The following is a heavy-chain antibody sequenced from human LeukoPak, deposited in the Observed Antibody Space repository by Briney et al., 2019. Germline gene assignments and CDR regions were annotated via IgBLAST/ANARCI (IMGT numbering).Heavy chain of an antibody. D-gene: IGHD2-8*01. CDR2: ISGSGGST. V-gene: IGHV3-23*01. J-gene: IGHJ4*02. Sequence: PGGSLRLSCAASGFTFSSYAMSWVRQAPGKGLEWVSAISGSGGSTYYADSVKGRFTISRDNSKNTLYLQMTSLRAEDTAVYYCARDAGYCTNGVCYFTKRFDYWGQGTLVTVSS. CDR3: ARDAGYCTNGVCYFTKRFDY. CDR1: GFTFSSYA.